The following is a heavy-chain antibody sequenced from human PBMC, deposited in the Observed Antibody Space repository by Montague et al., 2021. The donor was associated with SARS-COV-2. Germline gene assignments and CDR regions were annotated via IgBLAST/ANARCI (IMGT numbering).Heavy chain of an antibody. J-gene: IGHJ6*03. CDR1: GGSISSSSHY. D-gene: IGHD3-3*01. V-gene: IGHV4-39*01. Sequence: SETLSLTCTVSGGSISSSSHYWGWIRQPPGKGLEWIGSIYYSGSTYYNPSLKSRVTISVDTSKNQFSLKLSSVTAADTAVFYCARHSGDYTIFGVVIYYMDVWGKGTTVTDSS. CDR3: ARHSGDYTIFGVVIYYMDV. CDR2: IYYSGST.